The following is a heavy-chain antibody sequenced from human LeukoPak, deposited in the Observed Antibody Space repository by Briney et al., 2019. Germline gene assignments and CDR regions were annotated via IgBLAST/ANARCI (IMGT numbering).Heavy chain of an antibody. J-gene: IGHJ4*02. CDR1: GGSITSYY. CDR3: ASYYDILTGQHFFVF. V-gene: IGHV4-59*08. D-gene: IGHD3-9*01. CDR2: IYYRGST. Sequence: SETLSLTYTVSGGSITSYYWSWIRQPTGKGLEWIGYIYYRGSTNYNPSLKSRVSISVDTSKNQFSLKLSSVTAADTAVYYRASYYDILTGQHFFVFWGEGTLVTVSS.